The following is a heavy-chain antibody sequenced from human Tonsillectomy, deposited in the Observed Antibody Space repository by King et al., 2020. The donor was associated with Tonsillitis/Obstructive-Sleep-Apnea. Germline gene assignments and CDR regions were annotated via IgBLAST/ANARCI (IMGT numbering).Heavy chain of an antibody. CDR3: ARQINRYYYMDV. Sequence: QLQESGPGLVKPSETLSLTCAVSSGSISSSDDYWGWIRQPPGKGLEWIGIMLYSGITYYNPSLKSRVTISIDTSKNQFSLKLSSVTAADAAVYYCARQINRYYYMDVWGTGTTVTVSS. V-gene: IGHV4-39*01. CDR2: MLYSGIT. CDR1: SGSISSSDDY. J-gene: IGHJ6*03.